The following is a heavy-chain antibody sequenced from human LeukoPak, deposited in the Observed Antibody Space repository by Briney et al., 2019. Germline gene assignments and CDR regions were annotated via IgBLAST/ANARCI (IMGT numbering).Heavy chain of an antibody. CDR2: ITNGGST. D-gene: IGHD6-19*01. J-gene: IGHJ4*02. Sequence: GGCLRLCCAAPGYTFSSYVRRWVRQAPAKGLEWVSAITNGGSTYYEDSVKGRFTISRDNAKNSMYLQMNSLRGEDTAVYYCAREAVTGRGFDYWGQGTLVTVSS. CDR3: AREAVTGRGFDY. V-gene: IGHV3-23*01. CDR1: GYTFSSYV.